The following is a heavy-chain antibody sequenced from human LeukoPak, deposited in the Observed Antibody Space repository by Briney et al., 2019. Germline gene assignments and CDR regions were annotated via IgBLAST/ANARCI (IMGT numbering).Heavy chain of an antibody. CDR1: GFTFSSYS. D-gene: IGHD2-15*01. V-gene: IGHV3-21*01. J-gene: IGHJ4*02. CDR3: ATVRGSDGNFYIDY. CDR2: ISSSGSYI. Sequence: GGSLRLSCAASGFTFSSYSMNWVRQAPGKGLEWVSFISSSGSYIYYADSVKGRFTISRDNAKNSLYLQMNSLRAEDTAVYYCATVRGSDGNFYIDYWGQGTLVTVSS.